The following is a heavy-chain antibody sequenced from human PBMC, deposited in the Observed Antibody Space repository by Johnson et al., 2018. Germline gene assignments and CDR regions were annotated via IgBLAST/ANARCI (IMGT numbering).Heavy chain of an antibody. CDR2: IWYVGSNK. CDR3: ARGSGAAHNGYYYDGMDV. J-gene: IGHJ6*02. V-gene: IGHV3-33*01. D-gene: IGHD1-26*01. CDR1: GFTFSNYG. Sequence: QVQLVQSGGGVVQPGRSXRLSCAASGFTFSNYGMHWVRQAPGKGLEWVAVIWYVGSNKYYTDSVKGRFTISRANSKNTLYLQMNSTRAEDTALYHCARGSGAAHNGYYYDGMDVWGQGTTVTVSS.